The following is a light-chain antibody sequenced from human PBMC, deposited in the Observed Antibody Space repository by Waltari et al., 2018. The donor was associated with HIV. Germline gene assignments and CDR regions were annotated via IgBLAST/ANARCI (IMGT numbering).Light chain of an antibody. CDR3: CSYAGSYTWV. CDR1: SSDVGGYNY. V-gene: IGLV2-11*01. J-gene: IGLJ3*02. CDR2: DVS. Sequence: QSALTQPRSVSGSPGQSVTISCTGTSSDVGGYNYVSWYQQHPGKAPKLMIYDVSTRPSGVPDRFSGSKSGNTASLTISGLQAEDEADYYCCSYAGSYTWVFGGVTKLTVL.